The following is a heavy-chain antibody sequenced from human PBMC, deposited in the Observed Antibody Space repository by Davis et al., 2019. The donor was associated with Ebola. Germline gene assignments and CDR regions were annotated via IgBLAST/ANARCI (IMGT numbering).Heavy chain of an antibody. CDR1: GGSISSGDYY. CDR2: IYYSGST. Sequence: SETLSLTCTVSGGSISSGDYYWSWIRQPPGKGLEWIGYIYYSGSTYYNPSLKSRVTISVDTSKNQFSLKLSSVTAADTAVYYCARAPGYCTNGVCYTDYYYGMDVWGQGTTVTVSS. V-gene: IGHV4-30-4*01. D-gene: IGHD2-8*01. CDR3: ARAPGYCTNGVCYTDYYYGMDV. J-gene: IGHJ6*02.